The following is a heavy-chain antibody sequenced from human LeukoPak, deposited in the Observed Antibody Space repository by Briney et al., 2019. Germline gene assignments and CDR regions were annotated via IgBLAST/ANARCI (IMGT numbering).Heavy chain of an antibody. J-gene: IGHJ6*02. V-gene: IGHV3-21*01. CDR1: GFTFSSYS. CDR3: ARDVLYCSSTSCYQGYYYYGMDV. D-gene: IGHD2-2*01. CDR2: ISSSSSYI. Sequence: GGSLRLSCAASGFTFSSYSMNWVRQAPGKGLEWVSSISSSSSYIYYADSVKGRFTISRDNAKNSLYLQMNSLRAEDTAVYYCARDVLYCSSTSCYQGYYYYGMDVWGQGTTVTVSS.